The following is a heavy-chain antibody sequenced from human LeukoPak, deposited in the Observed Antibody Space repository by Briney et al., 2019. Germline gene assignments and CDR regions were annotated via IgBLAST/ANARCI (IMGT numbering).Heavy chain of an antibody. V-gene: IGHV1-69*06. CDR2: IIPIVAPA. J-gene: IGHJ5*02. Sequence: SVKLSCMASGGTFSSYGIDWVRQAPGDVLEWVGGIIPIVAPANYAQKIQGRVTIAADKSANTAYMELSSLRSEDSAVYYCARGEREFDPWGQGTLVTVS. CDR3: ARGEREFDP. CDR1: GGTFSSYG.